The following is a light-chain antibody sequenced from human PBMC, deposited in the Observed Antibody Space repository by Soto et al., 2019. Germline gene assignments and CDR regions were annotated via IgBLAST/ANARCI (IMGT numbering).Light chain of an antibody. CDR1: QSISSY. CDR2: AAS. Sequence: DIQMNQSPSSLSASVGDRVTITCRASQSISSYLNWYQQKPGKAPKLLIYAASSLQSGVPSRFSGSGSGTDFTLTITSLQPDDFATYYCQQYHSSWTFGQGTKVDIK. V-gene: IGKV1-39*01. CDR3: QQYHSSWT. J-gene: IGKJ1*01.